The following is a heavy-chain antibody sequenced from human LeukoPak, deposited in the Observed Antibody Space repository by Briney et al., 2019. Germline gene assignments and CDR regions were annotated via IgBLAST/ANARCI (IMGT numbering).Heavy chain of an antibody. J-gene: IGHJ4*02. Sequence: SETLSLTCAVYGGSFSGYYWSWIRQPPGKGLEWIGEINHSGSTNYNPSLKSRVTLSVDTSKNQFSLKLSSVTAADTAVYYCARGLPYYDILTGYFTPHKYYFDYWGQGTLVTVSS. D-gene: IGHD3-9*01. CDR3: ARGLPYYDILTGYFTPHKYYFDY. CDR2: INHSGST. CDR1: GGSFSGYY. V-gene: IGHV4-34*01.